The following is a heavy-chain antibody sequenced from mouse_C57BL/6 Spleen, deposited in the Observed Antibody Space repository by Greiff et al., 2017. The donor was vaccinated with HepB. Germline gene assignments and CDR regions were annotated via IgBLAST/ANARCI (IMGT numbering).Heavy chain of an antibody. CDR1: GFTFSDYG. CDR2: ISNLAYSI. CDR3: ARQYYSNYYAMDY. D-gene: IGHD2-5*01. J-gene: IGHJ4*01. V-gene: IGHV5-15*01. Sequence: EVQLVESGGGLVQPGGSLKLSCAASGFTFSDYGMAWVRQAPRKGPEWVAFISNLAYSIYYADTVTGRFTISRENAKNTLYLEMSSLRSEDTAMYYCARQYYSNYYAMDYWGQGTSVTVSS.